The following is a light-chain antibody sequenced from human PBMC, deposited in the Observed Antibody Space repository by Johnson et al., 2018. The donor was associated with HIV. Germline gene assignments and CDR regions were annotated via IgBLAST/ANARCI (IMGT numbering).Light chain of an antibody. V-gene: IGLV1-51*02. CDR1: SSNIGNNY. CDR3: GTWDNSLSTGGV. J-gene: IGLJ1*01. CDR2: ENN. Sequence: QSVLTQPPSVSAAPGQKVTISCSGSSSNIGNNYVSWYQQLPGTAPKLLIYENNKRPSGIPDRFSGSKSGTSAILGITGLQTGDEADYYCGTWDNSLSTGGVFGTGTKVTVL.